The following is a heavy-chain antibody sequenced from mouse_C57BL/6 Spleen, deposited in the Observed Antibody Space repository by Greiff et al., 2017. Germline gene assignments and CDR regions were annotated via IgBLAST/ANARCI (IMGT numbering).Heavy chain of an antibody. CDR3: ARDGIYGSRFAY. J-gene: IGHJ3*01. Sequence: QVQLKQSGAELVRPGTSVKVSCKASGYAFTNYLIEWVKQRPGQGLEWIGVIYPGSGGTNYNEKFKGKATLTADKSSSTAYMQLSSLTSEDSAVYFGARDGIYGSRFAYWGQGTLVTVSA. D-gene: IGHD1-1*02. V-gene: IGHV1-54*01. CDR1: GYAFTNYL. CDR2: IYPGSGGT.